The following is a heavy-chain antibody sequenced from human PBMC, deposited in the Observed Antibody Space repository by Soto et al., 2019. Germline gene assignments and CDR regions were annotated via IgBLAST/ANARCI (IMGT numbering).Heavy chain of an antibody. CDR1: GFTFTSSA. CDR3: AAGSSWYAEYYYYGMDV. J-gene: IGHJ6*02. CDR2: IVVGSGNT. V-gene: IGHV1-58*02. Sequence: QMQLVQSGPEVKKPGTSVKVSCKASGFTFTSSAMQWVRQARGQRLEWIGWIVVGSGNTNYAQKFQERVTITRDVSTITAYMELSSLRCEDTAVYYCAAGSSWYAEYYYYGMDVWGQGTTVTVS. D-gene: IGHD6-13*01.